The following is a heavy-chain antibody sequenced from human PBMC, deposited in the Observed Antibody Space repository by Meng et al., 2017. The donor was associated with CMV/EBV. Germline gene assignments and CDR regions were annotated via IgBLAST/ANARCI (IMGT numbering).Heavy chain of an antibody. V-gene: IGHV4-4*07. CDR1: GGSIMSYY. CDR3: ARDLMNCSSTSCANWFDP. CDR2: IYTSGST. J-gene: IGHJ5*02. D-gene: IGHD2-2*01. Sequence: QVQLQERGPGSGTPSEPLSLPCTVSGGSIMSYYWSWIRQPAGKGLEWIGRIYTSGSTNYNPSLKSRVTMSVDTSKNQFSLKLSSVTAADTAVYYCARDLMNCSSTSCANWFDPWGQGTLVTVSS.